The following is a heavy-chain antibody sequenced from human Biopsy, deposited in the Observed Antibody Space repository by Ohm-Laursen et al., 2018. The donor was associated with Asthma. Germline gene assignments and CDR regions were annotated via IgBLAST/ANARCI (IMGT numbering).Heavy chain of an antibody. CDR3: ARGGLHYYEYYGMDV. D-gene: IGHD2-21*02. J-gene: IGHJ6*02. CDR2: ISYDGRNT. CDR1: GFAVSRDH. Sequence: SLRLSCSASGFAVSRDHMFWVRQAPGKGLEWVTIISYDGRNTYYAGSVEGRFTISRDNSKNTLFLQMSSLRPEDTAVYYCARGGLHYYEYYGMDVWGQGTAVTVSS. V-gene: IGHV3-30*04.